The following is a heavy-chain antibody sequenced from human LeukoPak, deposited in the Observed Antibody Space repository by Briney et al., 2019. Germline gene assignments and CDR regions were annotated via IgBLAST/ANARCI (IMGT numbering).Heavy chain of an antibody. D-gene: IGHD3-22*01. CDR1: GFTFSSYA. CDR3: AKGGYSYDSSGHNYFDY. V-gene: IGHV3-30*02. CDR2: IRYDGSKK. Sequence: GGSLRLSCAASGFTFSSYAMSWVRQAPGKGLEWVAFIRYDGSKKYYSDSVKGRFTISGDNSKNSLYLQMNSLRAEDTAVYYCAKGGYSYDSSGHNYFDYWGQGTLVTVSA. J-gene: IGHJ4*02.